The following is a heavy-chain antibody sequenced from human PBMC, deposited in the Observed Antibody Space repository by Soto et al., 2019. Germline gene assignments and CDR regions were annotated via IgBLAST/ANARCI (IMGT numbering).Heavy chain of an antibody. J-gene: IGHJ4*02. CDR2: IYYSGST. D-gene: IGHD3-3*01. CDR3: ARVRVYYEGFYYFDY. V-gene: IGHV4-61*01. Sequence: SETLSLTCTVSGGSVSSGSYYWSWIRQPPGKGLEWIGYIYYSGSTNYNPSLKSRVTISVDTSKNQFSLKLSSVTAADTAVYYCARVRVYYEGFYYFDYWGQGTLVTVSS. CDR1: GGSVSSGSYY.